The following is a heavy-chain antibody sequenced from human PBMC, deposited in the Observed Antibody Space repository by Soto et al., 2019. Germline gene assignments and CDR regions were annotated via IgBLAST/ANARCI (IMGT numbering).Heavy chain of an antibody. J-gene: IGHJ1*01. CDR1: GFTFSSYA. Sequence: EVQLLESGGGLVQPGGSLRLSCAASGFTFSSYAMSWVRQAPGKGLEWVSAISGSGGSTYYADSVKGRFTISRDNSKNTLYPQMNSLRAEDTAVYYCAKRPLAVADAAEYFQHWGQGTLVSVSS. CDR2: ISGSGGST. CDR3: AKRPLAVADAAEYFQH. V-gene: IGHV3-23*01. D-gene: IGHD6-19*01.